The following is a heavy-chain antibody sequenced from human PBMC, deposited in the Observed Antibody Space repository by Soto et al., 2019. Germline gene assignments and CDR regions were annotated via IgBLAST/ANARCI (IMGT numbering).Heavy chain of an antibody. CDR2: IFHSGTN. CDR3: ARGYCSGGNCYSAFGY. J-gene: IGHJ4*02. D-gene: IGHD2-15*01. CDR1: GASIISADYY. V-gene: IGHV4-30-4*01. Sequence: SETLSLTCAVSGASIISADYYWSGIRQPPGKGLEWIGYIFHSGTNYYNPSLQSRVTISVDTSNNRFSLRLSSVTAADTAVYYCARGYCSGGNCYSAFGYWGQGTLVTVSS.